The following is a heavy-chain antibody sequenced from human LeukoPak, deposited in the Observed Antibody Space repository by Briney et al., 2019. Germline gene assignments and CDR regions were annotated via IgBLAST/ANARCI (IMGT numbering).Heavy chain of an antibody. D-gene: IGHD1-7*01. CDR1: GGSISSYY. CDR3: ARGSLKLELRRNGYFQH. CDR2: INHSGST. Sequence: SETLSLTCTVSGGSISSYYWSWIRQPPGKGLEWIGEINHSGSTNYNPSLKSRVTISVDTSKNQFSLKLSSVTAADTAVYYCARGSLKLELRRNGYFQHWGQGTLVTVSS. J-gene: IGHJ1*01. V-gene: IGHV4-34*01.